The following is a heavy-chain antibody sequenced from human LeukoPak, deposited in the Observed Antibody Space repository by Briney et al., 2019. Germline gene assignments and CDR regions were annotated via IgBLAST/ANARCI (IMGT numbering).Heavy chain of an antibody. CDR1: GYSFTSYW. CDR3: ARHPWGRYSSSYFDY. D-gene: IGHD6-13*01. CDR2: IYPGDSDT. J-gene: IGHJ4*02. Sequence: GESLKISCKGSGYSFTSYWIGWVRQMPGKGLEWMGIIYPGDSDTRYSPSFQGQVTISADKSISTAYLQWSSLKASDTAMYYCARHPWGRYSSSYFDYWGQGTLVTVSS. V-gene: IGHV5-51*01.